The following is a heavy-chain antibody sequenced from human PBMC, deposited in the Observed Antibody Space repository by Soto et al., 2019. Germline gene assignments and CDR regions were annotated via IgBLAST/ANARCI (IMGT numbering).Heavy chain of an antibody. CDR2: IYYTGST. Sequence: SETLSLTCTVSGGSISSVDYYWSWVRQSPEKGLEWIGYIYYTGSTYYSPSLKSRVSISIDTSKNQFSLNLPSVTAADTAVYYCARGAMPNQYNYGMVVWGQGTTLAVSS. V-gene: IGHV4-30-4*01. J-gene: IGHJ6*02. CDR3: ARGAMPNQYNYGMVV. CDR1: GGSISSVDYY. D-gene: IGHD2-2*01.